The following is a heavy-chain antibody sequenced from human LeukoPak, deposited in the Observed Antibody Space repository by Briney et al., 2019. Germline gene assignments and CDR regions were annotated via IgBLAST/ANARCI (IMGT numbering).Heavy chain of an antibody. V-gene: IGHV3-21*01. CDR3: ARRRYSGSYVGLDP. CDR2: ISSSSYI. CDR1: GFTFSSYS. D-gene: IGHD1-26*01. J-gene: IGHJ5*02. Sequence: GGSLRLSCAASGFTFSSYSMNWVRQAPGKGLEWVSSISSSSYIYYADSVKGRFTISRGNAKNSLYLQMNSLRAEDTAVYYCARRRYSGSYVGLDPWGQGTLVTVSS.